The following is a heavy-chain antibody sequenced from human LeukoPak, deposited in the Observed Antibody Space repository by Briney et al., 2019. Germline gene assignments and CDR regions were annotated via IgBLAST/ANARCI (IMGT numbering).Heavy chain of an antibody. V-gene: IGHV1-69*13. CDR2: IIPIFGTA. CDR3: ARDPRITGTTYAFDI. CDR1: GGTFSSYA. J-gene: IGHJ3*02. D-gene: IGHD1-7*01. Sequence: GASVKVSCKASGGTFSSYAISWVRQAPGQGLEWMGGIIPIFGTANYAQKFQGRVTITADESTSTAYMELSSLRSEDTAVYYCARDPRITGTTYAFDIWGQGTMVTVSS.